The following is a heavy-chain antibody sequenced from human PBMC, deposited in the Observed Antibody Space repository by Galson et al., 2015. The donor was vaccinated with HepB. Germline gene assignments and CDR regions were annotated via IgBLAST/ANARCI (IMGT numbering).Heavy chain of an antibody. Sequence: SVKVSCKASGYTFTSYYMHWVRQAPGQGLEWMGIINPSGGSTSYAQKLQGRVTMTRDTSTSTVYMELSSLRSEDTAVYYCARDQGWGGNPGYYFDYWGQGTLVTVSS. CDR1: GYTFTSYY. V-gene: IGHV1-46*04. J-gene: IGHJ4*02. CDR3: ARDQGWGGNPGYYFDY. CDR2: INPSGGST. D-gene: IGHD4-23*01.